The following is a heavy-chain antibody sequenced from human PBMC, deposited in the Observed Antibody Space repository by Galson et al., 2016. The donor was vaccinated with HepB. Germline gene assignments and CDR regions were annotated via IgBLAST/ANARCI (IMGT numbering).Heavy chain of an antibody. CDR3: AKGPPEGCGGGTCYIGAFDV. CDR1: GGSFSNGDYY. V-gene: IGHV4-30-4*01. CDR2: IYSSGNT. Sequence: TLSLTCTVSGGSFSNGDYYWSWIRQPPGKGLEWIGYIYSSGNTYYNPSLTSRSSISVDTSKTQFSLKLTSVTAADTAVYYCAKGPPEGCGGGTCYIGAFDVWGQGTMVTLSS. J-gene: IGHJ3*01. D-gene: IGHD2-21*01.